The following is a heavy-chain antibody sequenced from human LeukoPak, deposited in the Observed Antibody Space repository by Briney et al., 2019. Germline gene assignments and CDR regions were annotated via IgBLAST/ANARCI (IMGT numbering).Heavy chain of an antibody. D-gene: IGHD2/OR15-2a*01. CDR3: ARDFYDGFALDY. J-gene: IGHJ4*02. CDR2: ISSSSSYI. V-gene: IGHV3-21*01. Sequence: GGTLRLSCAASGFTFSSYSMNWVRQAPGKGLEWVSSISSSSSYIYYADSVKGRFTISRDNPKNTLYLQMNSLRAEDTAVYYCARDFYDGFALDYWGQGTRVTVSS. CDR1: GFTFSSYS.